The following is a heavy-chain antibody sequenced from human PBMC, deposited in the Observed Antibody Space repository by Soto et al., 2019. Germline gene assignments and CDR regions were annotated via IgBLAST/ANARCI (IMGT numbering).Heavy chain of an antibody. J-gene: IGHJ4*02. D-gene: IGHD2-15*01. CDR1: GYTFTGYY. CDR2: INPNSGDT. CDR3: ARVNVVVVAATREYYFDY. Sequence: ASVKVSCKASGYTFTGYYMHWVRQAPGQGLEWMGWINPNSGDTNYAQKFQGRVTMTRDTSISTAYMELSRLRSDDTAVYYCARVNVVVVAATREYYFDYWGQGTLVTVSS. V-gene: IGHV1-2*02.